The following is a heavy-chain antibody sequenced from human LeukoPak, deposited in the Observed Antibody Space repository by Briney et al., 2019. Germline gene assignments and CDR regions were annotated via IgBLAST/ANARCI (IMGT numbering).Heavy chain of an antibody. Sequence: GGSLRLSCAASGFTFSTYAMHWVRQAPGKGLEYVSAISSNGGITYYANSVEGRFTISRDNSKNTLYLQMGSLRAEDMAVYYCARDQLVLSYYYGMDVWGQGTTVTVSS. D-gene: IGHD6-13*01. CDR2: ISSNGGIT. J-gene: IGHJ6*02. CDR3: ARDQLVLSYYYGMDV. V-gene: IGHV3-64*01. CDR1: GFTFSTYA.